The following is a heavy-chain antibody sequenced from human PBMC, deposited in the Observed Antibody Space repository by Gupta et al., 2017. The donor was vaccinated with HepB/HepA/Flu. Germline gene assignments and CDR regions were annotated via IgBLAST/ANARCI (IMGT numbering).Heavy chain of an antibody. Sequence: EVQLVESGGGLVQPGGSLSLSCAASGFTFSSYWMHWVRQAPGKGLVWVSRINSDGSSTSYADSVKGRFTISRDNDKNTLYLKMKSLRAEDTAVYYCGYSSTKDNYYYMDVWGKGTTVTVSS. CDR1: GFTFSSYW. V-gene: IGHV3-74*01. CDR2: INSDGSST. J-gene: IGHJ6*03. D-gene: IGHD2-2*01. CDR3: GYSSTKDNYYYMDV.